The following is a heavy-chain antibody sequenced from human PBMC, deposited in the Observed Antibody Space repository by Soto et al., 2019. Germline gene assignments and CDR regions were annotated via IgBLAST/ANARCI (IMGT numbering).Heavy chain of an antibody. Sequence: PSETLSLTCTVSGGSISSYYWSWIRQPPGKGLEWIGYIYYSGSANYNPSLKSRVTISVDTSKNQFSLKLSSVTAADTAVYYCARDLVEGQGYAGRQKNWFDPWGQGNLVTVSS. D-gene: IGHD3-16*01. J-gene: IGHJ5*02. CDR3: ARDLVEGQGYAGRQKNWFDP. CDR2: IYYSGSA. CDR1: GGSISSYY. V-gene: IGHV4-59*01.